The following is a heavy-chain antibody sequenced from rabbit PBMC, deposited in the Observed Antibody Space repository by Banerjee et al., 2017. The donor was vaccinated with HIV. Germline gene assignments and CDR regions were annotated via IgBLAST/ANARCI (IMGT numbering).Heavy chain of an antibody. Sequence: QSLEESGGDLVQPEGSLTLTCTASGFSFSSSYYMCWVRQAPGKGLEWIACIYGGSDGSTYYASWAKGRFTISKTSSTTVTLQMTSLTAADTATYFCARSSFTYYSVFTLWGPGTLVTVS. V-gene: IGHV1S40*01. CDR3: ARSSFTYYSVFTL. CDR1: GFSFSSSYY. J-gene: IGHJ4*01. D-gene: IGHD1-1*01. CDR2: IYGGSDGST.